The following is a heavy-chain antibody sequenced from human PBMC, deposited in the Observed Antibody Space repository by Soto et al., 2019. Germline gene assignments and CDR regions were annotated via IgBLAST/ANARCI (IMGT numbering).Heavy chain of an antibody. CDR3: ARDRASHYYTYGPYCFDY. D-gene: IGHD3-10*01. V-gene: IGHV3-11*01. CDR1: GFTFSDYY. J-gene: IGHJ4*02. Sequence: GGSLRLSCAASGFTFSDYYMSWIRQAPGKGLEWVSYISGSGDTIYYADSVKGRFTISRDNAKKSLYLQVNSLRAEDTAVYYCARDRASHYYTYGPYCFDYWGQGTMATVSS. CDR2: ISGSGDTI.